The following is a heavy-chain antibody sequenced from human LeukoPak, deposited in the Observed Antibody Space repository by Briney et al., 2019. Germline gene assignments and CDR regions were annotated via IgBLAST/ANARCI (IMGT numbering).Heavy chain of an antibody. Sequence: GGSLRLSCAASGFTFSSYAMHWVRQAPGKGLEWVAVISYDGSNKYYADSVKGRFTISRDNSKNTLYLQMNSLRAEDTAVYYCARDKGYCSGGSYHTFDYWGQGTLVTVSS. D-gene: IGHD2-15*01. CDR1: GFTFSSYA. CDR2: ISYDGSNK. CDR3: ARDKGYCSGGSYHTFDY. V-gene: IGHV3-30-3*01. J-gene: IGHJ4*02.